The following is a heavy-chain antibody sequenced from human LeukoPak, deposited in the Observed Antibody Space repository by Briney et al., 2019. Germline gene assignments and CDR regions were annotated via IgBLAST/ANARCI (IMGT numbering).Heavy chain of an antibody. Sequence: PSETLSLTCTVSGGSISSHYWSWIRQPPGKGLEWIAYIYYTGTRNYNPSLKSRVTISVDTSKNQISLRLSSVTAPDTAVYYCARQGIDAFDIWGQGTLVTVSS. CDR1: GGSISSHY. V-gene: IGHV4-59*08. CDR2: IYYTGTR. CDR3: ARQGIDAFDI. J-gene: IGHJ3*02.